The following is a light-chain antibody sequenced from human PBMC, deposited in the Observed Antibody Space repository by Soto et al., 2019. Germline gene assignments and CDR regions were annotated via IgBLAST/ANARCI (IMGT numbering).Light chain of an antibody. V-gene: IGKV3-15*01. CDR1: QSISSK. J-gene: IGKJ4*01. CDR2: GAS. CDR3: QEYNYWHPIT. Sequence: EIVITQSPATLSVSPGERATLSCRASQSISSKLAWYQQKPVQAPRLLMYGASTMATGIPVRFSGSGYGTEFTLTITSLQPEDFAVYYCQEYNYWHPITFGGGTKV.